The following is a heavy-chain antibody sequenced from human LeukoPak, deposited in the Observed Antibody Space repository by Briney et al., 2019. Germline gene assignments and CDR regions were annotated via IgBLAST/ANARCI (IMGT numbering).Heavy chain of an antibody. CDR3: ARDYYDNNFDY. CDR2: INHSGST. CDR1: GGSSSGYY. D-gene: IGHD3-22*01. J-gene: IGHJ4*02. V-gene: IGHV4-34*01. Sequence: PSETLSLTCAVYGGSSSGYYWSWIRQPPGKGLEWIGEINHSGSTNYNPSLKSRVTISVDTSKNQFSLKLSSVTAADTAVYYCARDYYDNNFDYWGQGTLVTVSS.